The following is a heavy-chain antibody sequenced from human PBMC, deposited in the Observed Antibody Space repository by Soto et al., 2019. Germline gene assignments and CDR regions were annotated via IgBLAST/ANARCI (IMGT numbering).Heavy chain of an antibody. CDR1: GDSISSNGYY. CDR3: ARDRGGWFDP. V-gene: IGHV4-61*08. Sequence: SETLSLTCTVSGDSISSNGYYWSWIRQHPGKGLEWIGYIYYSGSTNYNPSLKSRVTISVDTSKNQFSLKLSSVTAADTAVYYCARDRGGWFDPWGQGTLVTVSS. D-gene: IGHD3-16*01. CDR2: IYYSGST. J-gene: IGHJ5*02.